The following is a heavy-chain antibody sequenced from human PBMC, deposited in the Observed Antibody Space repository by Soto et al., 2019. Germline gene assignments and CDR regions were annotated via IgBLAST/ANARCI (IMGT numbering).Heavy chain of an antibody. CDR2: IIPIFGTA. J-gene: IGHJ6*01. CDR1: GGTFSSYA. Sequence: GASLKVSCKAAGGTFSSYAISWVRQAPGQGLEWMGGIIPIFGTANYAQKFQGRVTITADKSTSTAYMELSSLRSEDSDYYYYGMDVWGQGTTVTVS. CDR3: GMDV. V-gene: IGHV1-69*06.